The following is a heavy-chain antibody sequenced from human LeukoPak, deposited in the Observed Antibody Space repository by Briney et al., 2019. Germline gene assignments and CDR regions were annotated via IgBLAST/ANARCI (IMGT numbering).Heavy chain of an antibody. V-gene: IGHV3-48*04. Sequence: GGSLRLSCAASGFTFSSYSMNWVRQAPGKGLEWVSYISSSSSTIYYADSVKGRFTISRDNAKNSLYLQMNSLRAEDTAVYYCATRYSGSYWDYWGQGTLVTVSS. D-gene: IGHD1-26*01. J-gene: IGHJ4*02. CDR3: ATRYSGSYWDY. CDR1: GFTFSSYS. CDR2: ISSSSSTI.